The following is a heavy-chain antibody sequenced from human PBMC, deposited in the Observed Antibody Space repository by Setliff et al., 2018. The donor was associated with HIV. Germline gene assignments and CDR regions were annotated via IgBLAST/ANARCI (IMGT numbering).Heavy chain of an antibody. CDR1: GGSISSYY. CDR2: IYNSENT. V-gene: IGHV4-4*07. Sequence: SETLSLTCTVSGGSISSYYWSWIRQPAGKGLEWIGRIYNSENTNYNPSLKSRVTLSVDTSKHQFSLTLSSVTAADTAVYYCARVQMAYAAFDVWGQGTMVTVSS. J-gene: IGHJ3*01. D-gene: IGHD4-17*01. CDR3: ARVQMAYAAFDV.